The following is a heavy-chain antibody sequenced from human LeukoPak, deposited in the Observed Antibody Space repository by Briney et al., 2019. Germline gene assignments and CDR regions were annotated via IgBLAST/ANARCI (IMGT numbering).Heavy chain of an antibody. CDR3: AREEMKEELAAAGTGY. CDR2: IYSGGST. Sequence: GGSLRLSCAAYGLTVISNYMSSVRLAPGKGLEWVSVIYSGGSTYYADSVKGRFTISRDNSKNTLYLQMNSLRAEDTAVYYCAREEMKEELAAAGTGYWGQGTLVTVSS. CDR1: GLTVISNY. V-gene: IGHV3-66*02. J-gene: IGHJ4*02. D-gene: IGHD6-13*01.